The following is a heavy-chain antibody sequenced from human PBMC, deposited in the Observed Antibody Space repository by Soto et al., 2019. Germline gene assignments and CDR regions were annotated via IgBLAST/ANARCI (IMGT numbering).Heavy chain of an antibody. CDR1: GYTFTSYD. J-gene: IGHJ4*02. V-gene: IGHV1-18*01. CDR3: ASSLLVGYGLEGESD. Sequence: ASVKVSCKASGYTFTSYDISWVRQAPGQGLEWMGWISTYNGNTNYAQKLQGRVTMTTDTSTSTAYMELRSLRSDDTAVYYCASSLLVGYGLEGESDWGQGTLVTVS. D-gene: IGHD5-18*01. CDR2: ISTYNGNT.